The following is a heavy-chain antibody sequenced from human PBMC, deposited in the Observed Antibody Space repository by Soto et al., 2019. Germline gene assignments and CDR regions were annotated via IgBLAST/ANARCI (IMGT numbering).Heavy chain of an antibody. CDR2: INAGNGNT. V-gene: IGHV1-3*01. J-gene: IGHJ6*03. CDR1: GYTFTSYA. D-gene: IGHD2-21*01. Sequence: ASVKVSCKASGYTFTSYAMHWVRQAPGQRLEWMGWINAGNGNTKYSQKFQGRVTITRDTSASTAYMELSSLRSEDTAVYYCATAYCGGDCYSNCYYMDVWGKGTTVTVS. CDR3: ATAYCGGDCYSNCYYMDV.